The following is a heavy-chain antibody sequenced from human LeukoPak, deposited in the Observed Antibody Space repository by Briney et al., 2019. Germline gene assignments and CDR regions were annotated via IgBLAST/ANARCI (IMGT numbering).Heavy chain of an antibody. D-gene: IGHD3-16*02. CDR3: AKETQFGGVIVTNFDY. V-gene: IGHV3-23*01. CDR2: ISGSGRSA. CDR1: GFTFSSYA. Sequence: GGSLRLSCAASGFTFSSYAMSWVRQAPGKGLEWVSAISGSGRSAYFAGSVEGRFTISRDNSKNMLYLQMNSLRAEDTAVYYCAKETQFGGVIVTNFDYWGQGTLVTVSS. J-gene: IGHJ4*02.